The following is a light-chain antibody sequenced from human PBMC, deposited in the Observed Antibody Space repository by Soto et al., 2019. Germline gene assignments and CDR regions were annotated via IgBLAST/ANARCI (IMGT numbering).Light chain of an antibody. CDR1: QSVLYSSNNRNY. CDR3: QQYYSAPYT. V-gene: IGKV4-1*01. Sequence: DIVMTQSPDSLAVSLGERATINSRSSQSVLYSSNNRNYLAWYQQKLGHPPKLLIYWASTRKSGVPDRFSGSGSGTDFTLTISSLQAEDVAVYYCQQYYSAPYTFGQGTKLEIK. CDR2: WAS. J-gene: IGKJ2*01.